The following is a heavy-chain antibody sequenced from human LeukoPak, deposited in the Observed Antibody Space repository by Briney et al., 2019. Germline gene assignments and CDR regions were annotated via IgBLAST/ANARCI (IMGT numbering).Heavy chain of an antibody. CDR2: IRYDGGNK. D-gene: IGHD6-13*01. V-gene: IGHV3-30*02. J-gene: IGHJ4*02. Sequence: GGSLRLSCAASGFTFSSYGMHWVRQAPGKGLEWVAFIRYDGGNKYYADSVKGRFTISRDNSKNTLYLQMNSLRAEDTAVYYCAKGGSSWYRNFDYWGQGTLVTVSS. CDR1: GFTFSSYG. CDR3: AKGGSSWYRNFDY.